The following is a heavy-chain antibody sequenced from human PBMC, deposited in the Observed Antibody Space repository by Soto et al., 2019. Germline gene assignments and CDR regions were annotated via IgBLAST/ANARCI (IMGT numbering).Heavy chain of an antibody. CDR2: ISGSGATT. Sequence: EVQLLESGGGLVQPGGSLRLSCAASGFALTTYPMSWVRQAPGKGLEWVSAISGSGATTYYPDSVRGRFTISRDDSTNTASLQWTSLRVEDTDVYYCVRLLGAYAVRGYVEYWGRGVVVTVSS. CDR1: GFALTTYP. J-gene: IGHJ4*02. CDR3: VRLLGAYAVRGYVEY. V-gene: IGHV3-23*01. D-gene: IGHD3-10*01.